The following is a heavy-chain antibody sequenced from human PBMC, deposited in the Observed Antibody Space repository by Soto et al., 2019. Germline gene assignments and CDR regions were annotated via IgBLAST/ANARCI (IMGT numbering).Heavy chain of an antibody. CDR2: IYYSGST. Sequence: QLQLQESGPGLVKPSETLSLTCTVSGGSISSSSYYWGWIRQPPGKGLEWIGSIYYSGSTYYNPSLKSRVTISVDTSKNQVSLKLSSVTAADTAVYYCARHPYPIKIFAVVIPTLYYFDYWGQGTLVTVSS. J-gene: IGHJ4*02. CDR3: ARHPYPIKIFAVVIPTLYYFDY. CDR1: GGSISSSSYY. V-gene: IGHV4-39*01. D-gene: IGHD3-3*01.